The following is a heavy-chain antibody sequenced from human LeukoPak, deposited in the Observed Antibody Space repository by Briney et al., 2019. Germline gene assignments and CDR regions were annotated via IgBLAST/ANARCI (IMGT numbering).Heavy chain of an antibody. Sequence: GASVKVSCKASGYTFTSYGISWVRQAPGQGLEWMGWISAYNGNTNYAQKLQGRVTMTTDTSTSTAYMELRSLRSDDTAVYYCARDSAAYSSSYFAYWGQGTLVTVSS. D-gene: IGHD6-13*01. CDR3: ARDSAAYSSSYFAY. CDR2: ISAYNGNT. J-gene: IGHJ4*02. CDR1: GYTFTSYG. V-gene: IGHV1-18*01.